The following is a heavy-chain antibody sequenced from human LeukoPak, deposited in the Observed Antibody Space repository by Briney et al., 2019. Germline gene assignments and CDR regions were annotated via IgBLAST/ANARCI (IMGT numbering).Heavy chain of an antibody. D-gene: IGHD2-2*01. J-gene: IGHJ4*02. Sequence: PGGSLRLSCAASGFTFSGSAMHWVRQAAGKGLEGVGRIRSKANSYATAYAASVKGRFTISRDDSKNTAYLQMNSLKTEDTAVYYCTRLDCSSTSCSDYWGQGTLVTVSS. CDR1: GFTFSGSA. CDR2: IRSKANSYAT. V-gene: IGHV3-73*01. CDR3: TRLDCSSTSCSDY.